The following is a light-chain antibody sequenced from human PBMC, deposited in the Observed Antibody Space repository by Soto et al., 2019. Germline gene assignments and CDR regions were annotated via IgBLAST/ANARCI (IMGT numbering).Light chain of an antibody. CDR3: CSYASSTIYV. CDR2: DVT. CDR1: SSDVGGYNF. Sequence: QSALTQPASLSGSPGQSITISCTGTSSDVGGYNFVSWYQQLPGNAPKLLIYDVTLRPSGVSDRFSGSKSGTTAYLTISGLQAEDEADYYCCSYASSTIYVFGTGTKLTVL. J-gene: IGLJ1*01. V-gene: IGLV2-14*03.